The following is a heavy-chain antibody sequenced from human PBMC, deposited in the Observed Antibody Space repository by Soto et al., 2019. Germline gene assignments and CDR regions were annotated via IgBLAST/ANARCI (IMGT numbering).Heavy chain of an antibody. J-gene: IGHJ6*02. Sequence: GGSLKILCKASGYSFTRHWVGWVRQTPGKGPGWMGIILPDDADPRYNPSFEGHVTISADRATNTAFLHLRSLEASDSATYFCARQRFSKHYFYAADVWGQGTTVTVSS. CDR3: ARQRFSKHYFYAADV. D-gene: IGHD6-13*01. CDR2: ILPDDADP. V-gene: IGHV5-51*01. CDR1: GYSFTRHW.